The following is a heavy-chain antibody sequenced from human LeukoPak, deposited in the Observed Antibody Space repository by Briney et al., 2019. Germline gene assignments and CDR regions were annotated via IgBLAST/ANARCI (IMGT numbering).Heavy chain of an antibody. Sequence: GGSLRLSCAASGFTLSNYEVNWVRQAPGKGLEWVSYISSSGTTIYYADSVKGRFTISKDNSKNTLFLQMNSLRAEDTAVYYCAKENYDSGSYYKVPDYWGQGTLVTVSS. CDR2: ISSSGTTI. CDR1: GFTLSNYE. J-gene: IGHJ4*02. V-gene: IGHV3-48*03. CDR3: AKENYDSGSYYKVPDY. D-gene: IGHD3-10*01.